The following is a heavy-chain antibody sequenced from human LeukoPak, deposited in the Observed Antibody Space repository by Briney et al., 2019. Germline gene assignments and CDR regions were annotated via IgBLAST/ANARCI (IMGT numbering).Heavy chain of an antibody. J-gene: IGHJ6*02. Sequence: GRSLRLSCAASGFTFSSYAMHWVRQASGKGLEWVAVISYDGSNKYYADSVKGRFTISRDNSKNTLYLQMNSLRAEDTAVYYCARSHGPDYYYGMDVWGQGTTVTVSS. CDR1: GFTFSSYA. CDR2: ISYDGSNK. V-gene: IGHV3-30-3*01. D-gene: IGHD4-17*01. CDR3: ARSHGPDYYYGMDV.